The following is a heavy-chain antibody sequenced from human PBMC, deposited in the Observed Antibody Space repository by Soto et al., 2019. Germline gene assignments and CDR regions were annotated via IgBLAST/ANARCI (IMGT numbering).Heavy chain of an antibody. CDR3: ASHYDYGDYVDWFDP. J-gene: IGHJ5*02. Sequence: QVQLVQSGAEVKKPGSSVKVSCKASGGTFSSYAISWVRQAPGQGLEWMGGIIPIFGTANYAQKFQGRVTINADDSPSSAYIDLCSRRSADTAVYYCASHYDYGDYVDWFDPWGPGTLVTVSS. CDR2: IIPIFGTA. D-gene: IGHD4-17*01. V-gene: IGHV1-69*01. CDR1: GGTFSSYA.